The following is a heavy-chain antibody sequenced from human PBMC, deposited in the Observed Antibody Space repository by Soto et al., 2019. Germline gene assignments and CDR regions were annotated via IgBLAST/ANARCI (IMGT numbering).Heavy chain of an antibody. D-gene: IGHD6-19*01. Sequence: VQLVESGGDLVQPGGSLRLSCAASRFTFSDYSMNWVRQAPGKGLEWVSYISGGGETIYYADSVRGRFTISRDNAKNSLFLQMNSLRDEDTAVYYCARESPSSQWLPTRYFDYWGQGTLVTVSS. V-gene: IGHV3-48*02. CDR1: RFTFSDYS. CDR2: ISGGGETI. CDR3: ARESPSSQWLPTRYFDY. J-gene: IGHJ4*02.